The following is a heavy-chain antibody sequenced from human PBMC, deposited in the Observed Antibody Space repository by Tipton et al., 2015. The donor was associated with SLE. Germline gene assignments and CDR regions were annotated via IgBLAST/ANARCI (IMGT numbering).Heavy chain of an antibody. CDR2: IYTSGST. CDR3: ARGDYFDY. CDR1: GGSISSGSYY. V-gene: IGHV4-61*02. Sequence: TLSLTCTVSGGSISSGSYYWSWIRQPAGKGLEWIGRIYTSGSTNYNPSLKGRVTISVDTSKNQFSLKLSSVTAADTAVYYCARGDYFDYWGQGTLVTVSS. J-gene: IGHJ4*02.